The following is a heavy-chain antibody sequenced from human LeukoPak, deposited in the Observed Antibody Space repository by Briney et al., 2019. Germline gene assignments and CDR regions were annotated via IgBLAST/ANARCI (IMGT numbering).Heavy chain of an antibody. D-gene: IGHD4-17*01. Sequence: ETLSLTCTVSGNSINSHYWSWIRQAPGKGLEWIGNIHHSGSINYNPSLKSRVTISVDTSKSQFSLKLSSVTAADTAVYYCAREAGYYSDLTWFDPWGQGTLVTVSS. CDR2: IHHSGSI. J-gene: IGHJ5*02. CDR3: AREAGYYSDLTWFDP. CDR1: GNSINSHY. V-gene: IGHV4-59*11.